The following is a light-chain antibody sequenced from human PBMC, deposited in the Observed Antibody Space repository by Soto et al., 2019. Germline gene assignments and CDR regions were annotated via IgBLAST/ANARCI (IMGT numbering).Light chain of an antibody. CDR1: SSNVGGYNY. J-gene: IGLJ3*02. CDR2: EVT. CDR3: SSFTSNNTWL. Sequence: QSALTQPASVSGSPGQSITISCTGTSSNVGGYNYVSWYQQYPGKAPKLMIFEVTNRPSGVSDRFSGSKSGNTASLTISGLQAEDEADYYCSSFTSNNTWLFGGGTKLTVL. V-gene: IGLV2-14*01.